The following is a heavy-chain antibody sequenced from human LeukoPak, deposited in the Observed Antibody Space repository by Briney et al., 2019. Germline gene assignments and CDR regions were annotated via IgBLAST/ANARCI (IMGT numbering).Heavy chain of an antibody. J-gene: IGHJ4*02. D-gene: IGHD1-26*01. CDR2: IYYSGSN. V-gene: IGHV4-30-4*08. CDR3: ARDDKVGAFDY. CDR1: GGSISSGDYY. Sequence: PSETLSLTCTVSGGSISSGDYYWSWIRQPPGKGLEWIVYIYYSGSNYDNPSNESLIIITVDTSKNQYSLKLSFMTAAAPAFYYCARDDKVGAFDYWGQGTQVTVSS.